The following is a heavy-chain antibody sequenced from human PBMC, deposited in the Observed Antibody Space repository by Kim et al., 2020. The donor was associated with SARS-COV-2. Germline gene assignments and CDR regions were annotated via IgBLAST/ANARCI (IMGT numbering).Heavy chain of an antibody. CDR2: IRGSGGST. D-gene: IGHD3-16*01. J-gene: IGHJ4*02. Sequence: GGSLRLSCAASGFTFSTYAMNWVRQAPGKGLEWVSGIRGSGGSTYYADSVKGRFTISRGNSKNTLYLQMNSLRAEDTATYYCAKPSGSRFGGVDLTIDSWGQGTLVTVSS. CDR3: AKPSGSRFGGVDLTIDS. CDR1: GFTFSTYA. V-gene: IGHV3-23*01.